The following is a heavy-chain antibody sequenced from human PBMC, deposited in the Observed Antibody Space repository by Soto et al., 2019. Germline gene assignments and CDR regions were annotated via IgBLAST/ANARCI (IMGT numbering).Heavy chain of an antibody. CDR2: MNPGSGDT. V-gene: IGHV1-8*01. CDR1: GYSFTNND. CDR3: ARMETFGSLNWSDP. D-gene: IGHD3-16*01. J-gene: IGHJ5*02. Sequence: ASVKASCKASGYSFTNNDVSWVRPATGQGLEWMGWMNPGSGDTGYAQKFQGRVTMTRDISIATAYMELSSLRSDDTAIYYCARMETFGSLNWSDPWGQRTLVTGSS.